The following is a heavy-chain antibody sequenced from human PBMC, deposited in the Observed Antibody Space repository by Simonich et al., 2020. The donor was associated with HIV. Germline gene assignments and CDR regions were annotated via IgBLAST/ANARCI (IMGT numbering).Heavy chain of an antibody. CDR3: ARGFYQRLYYFDY. CDR1: GGSFSGYY. D-gene: IGHD2-2*01. Sequence: QVQLQQWGAGLLKPSETLSLTCAVYGGSFSGYYWSWNRQPPGKGLVWIGKINHSGSTNYNPSLKSRVTISVDTSKNQFSLKLSSVTAADTAVYYCARGFYQRLYYFDYWGQGTLVTVSS. J-gene: IGHJ4*02. CDR2: INHSGST. V-gene: IGHV4-34*01.